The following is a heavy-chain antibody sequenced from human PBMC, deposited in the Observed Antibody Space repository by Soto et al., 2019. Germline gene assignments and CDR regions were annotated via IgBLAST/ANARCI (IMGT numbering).Heavy chain of an antibody. V-gene: IGHV1-69*13. D-gene: IGHD5-12*01. Sequence: SVKVSCKASGGTLSSYAISWVRQAPGQGLEWMGGIIPIFGTANYAQKFQGRVTITADESTSTAYMELSSLRSEDTAVYYCARDRDGYPVFDYWGQGTLVTVSS. CDR3: ARDRDGYPVFDY. CDR1: GGTLSSYA. J-gene: IGHJ4*02. CDR2: IIPIFGTA.